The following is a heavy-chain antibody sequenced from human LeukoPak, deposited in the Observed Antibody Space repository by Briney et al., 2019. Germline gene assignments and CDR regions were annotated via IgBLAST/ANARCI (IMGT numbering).Heavy chain of an antibody. CDR2: ISYDGGNK. D-gene: IGHD1-26*01. CDR1: GFTFRSYG. Sequence: GGSLRLSCAASGFTFRSYGIHRVRQAPGNGLEWVAAISYDGGNKYYADSVKGRFTISRDNYKNALYLQMNSLRAEDTAVCYCAKDSGSYSGPDYWGQGTLVTVSS. CDR3: AKDSGSYSGPDY. V-gene: IGHV3-30*18. J-gene: IGHJ4*02.